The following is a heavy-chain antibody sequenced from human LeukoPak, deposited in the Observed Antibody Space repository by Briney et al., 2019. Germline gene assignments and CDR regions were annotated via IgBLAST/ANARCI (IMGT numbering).Heavy chain of an antibody. J-gene: IGHJ4*02. V-gene: IGHV4-38-2*01. CDR3: ARAGWIITSGIDY. CDR1: GYSISRGYY. Sequence: PSETLSLTCGVSGYSISRGYYWAWIRQPPGKGLEWIGTIYHTGSTYYTPSLGSRGTISVDTSKNKFSLNLTSESAADTAVYYCARAGWIITSGIDYWGQGALVTVSS. D-gene: IGHD3-10*01. CDR2: IYHTGST.